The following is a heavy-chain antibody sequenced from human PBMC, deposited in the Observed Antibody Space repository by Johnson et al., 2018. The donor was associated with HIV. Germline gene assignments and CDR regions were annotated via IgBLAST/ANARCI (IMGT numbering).Heavy chain of an antibody. V-gene: IGHV3-13*01. CDR3: VGENLPGIAVYGGAFDI. CDR2: IGISGNT. D-gene: IGHD6-19*01. Sequence: VQLVESGGGLVQPGGSLRLSCAASEFTFSAHDMHWVRQTAGKGLEWVSGIGISGNTNYPGSVKGRFTISRDNAKNSLYVQMSSLRAEDTAVYFCVGENLPGIAVYGGAFDIWGQGTMVTVSS. J-gene: IGHJ3*02. CDR1: EFTFSAHD.